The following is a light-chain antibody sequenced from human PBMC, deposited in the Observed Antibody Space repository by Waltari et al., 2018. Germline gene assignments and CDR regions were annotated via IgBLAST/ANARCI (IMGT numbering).Light chain of an antibody. CDR1: QSLTKRY. Sequence: VLTQSPGTLSLSPGDRTTLSCRASQSLTKRYLAWYQQKPGQAPRLRIYGASSRAAGIPDRFSGSGSGTDFTLTISRLEPDDFAVYYCQQYGSSVMYTFGQGTKLEIK. CDR3: QQYGSSVMYT. CDR2: GAS. J-gene: IGKJ2*01. V-gene: IGKV3-20*01.